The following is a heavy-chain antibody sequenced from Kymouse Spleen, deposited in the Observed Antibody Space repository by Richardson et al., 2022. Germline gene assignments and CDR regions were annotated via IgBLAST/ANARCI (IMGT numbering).Heavy chain of an antibody. D-gene: IGHD1-7*01. CDR2: INAGNGNT. Sequence: QVQLVQSGAEVKKPGASVKVSCKASGYTFTSYAMHWVRQAPGQRLEWMGWINAGNGNTKYSQKFQGRVTITRDTSASTAYMELSSLRSEDTAVYYCARERNNWNSYYYYYGMDVWGQGTTVTVSS. CDR1: GYTFTSYA. V-gene: IGHV1-3*01. J-gene: IGHJ6*02. CDR3: ARERNNWNSYYYYYGMDV.